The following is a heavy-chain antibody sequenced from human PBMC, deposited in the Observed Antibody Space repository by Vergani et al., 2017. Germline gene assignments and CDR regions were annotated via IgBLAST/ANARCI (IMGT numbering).Heavy chain of an antibody. CDR2: IKHSGSS. D-gene: IGHD3-10*01. CDR1: GGALSGYY. CDR3: ARARLPGGSGRNYYMDG. Sequence: QVQLQQWGAGLLKPSETLSLTCAVYGGALSGYYWSWIRQPPGNGLEWVGEIKHSGSSNENPTLKSRVTISVDTSKYQFPLKLSCVSAAETAVYYCARARLPGGSGRNYYMDGWGKGTTVSVSS. V-gene: IGHV4-34*01. J-gene: IGHJ6*03.